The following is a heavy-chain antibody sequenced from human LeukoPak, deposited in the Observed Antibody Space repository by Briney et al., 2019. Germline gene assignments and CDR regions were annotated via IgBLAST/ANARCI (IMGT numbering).Heavy chain of an antibody. J-gene: IGHJ4*01. Sequence: PGGSLRLSCAASGFTFRTYAMSWVRQAQGKGLEWVSVITGTGGGGNKTYYADSVRGRFSISRDDSKNVLFLQMNDLRVDDTAVYFCATTVTLDFWGQGTRVLVSS. D-gene: IGHD1-1*01. CDR2: ITGTGGGGNKT. CDR1: GFTFRTYA. CDR3: ATTVTLDF. V-gene: IGHV3-23*01.